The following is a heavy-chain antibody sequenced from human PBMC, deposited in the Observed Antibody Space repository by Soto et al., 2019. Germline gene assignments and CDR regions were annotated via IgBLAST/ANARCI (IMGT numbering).Heavy chain of an antibody. CDR1: GYTFTSYY. J-gene: IGHJ4*02. V-gene: IGHV1-46*01. CDR3: ARDLYDLRCYSYGTIDY. D-gene: IGHD3-16*02. CDR2: INPSSGST. Sequence: ASVKVSCKASGYTFTSYYMHWVRQAPGHGLEWMAMINPSSGSTSYAQKFQGGVIMTRDPSTSTVYMELRSLRSEDTAVYYCARDLYDLRCYSYGTIDYWGQGPLVTVSS.